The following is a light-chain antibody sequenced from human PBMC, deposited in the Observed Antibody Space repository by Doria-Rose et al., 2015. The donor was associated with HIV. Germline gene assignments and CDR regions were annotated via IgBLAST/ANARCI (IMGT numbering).Light chain of an antibody. CDR2: AAS. CDR3: QSYNSAPLT. V-gene: IGKV1-27*01. Sequence: DIRVTQSPSSLSASLGDRVTITCRASQGISNFLAWYQQKPGRVPKLLIYAASTLQSGVPSRFSGSGSGTDFSLTISTLQPEDVAIYYCQSYNSAPLTFGGGSKVEIE. J-gene: IGKJ4*01. CDR1: QGISNF.